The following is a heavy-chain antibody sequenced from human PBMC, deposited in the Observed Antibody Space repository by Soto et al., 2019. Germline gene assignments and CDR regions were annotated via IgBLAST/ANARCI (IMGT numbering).Heavy chain of an antibody. J-gene: IGHJ6*02. CDR1: GFTFSSYW. CDR3: ARPSIAAAGTSPYYYYGMDV. Sequence: GGSLRLSCAASGFTFSSYWMHWVRQAPGKGLVWVSRINSDGSSTSYADSVKGRFTISRDNAKNTLYLQMNSLRAEDTAVYYCARPSIAAAGTSPYYYYGMDVWGQGTTVTVSS. V-gene: IGHV3-74*01. CDR2: INSDGSST. D-gene: IGHD6-13*01.